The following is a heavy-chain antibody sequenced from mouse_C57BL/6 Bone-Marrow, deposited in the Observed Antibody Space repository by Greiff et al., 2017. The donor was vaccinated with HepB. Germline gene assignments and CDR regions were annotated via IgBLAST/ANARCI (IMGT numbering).Heavy chain of an antibody. CDR1: GYTFTSYW. J-gene: IGHJ2*01. CDR2: INPSSGYT. V-gene: IGHV1-7*01. Sequence: QVQLKESGAELAKPGASVKLSCKASGYTFTSYWMHWVKQRPGQGLEWIGYINPSSGYTKYNQKFKDKPTLTADKSSSTAYMQLSSLTYKDSALYYCARERAYYFDYWGQGTTLTVSS. CDR3: ARERAYYFDY.